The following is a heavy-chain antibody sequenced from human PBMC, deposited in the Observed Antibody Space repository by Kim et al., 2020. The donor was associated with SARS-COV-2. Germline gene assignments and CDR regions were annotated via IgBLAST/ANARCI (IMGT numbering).Heavy chain of an antibody. CDR3: NVGLLGGLPYYYYYYGMDV. J-gene: IGHJ6*02. CDR2: IYYTGST. CDR1: GGSISSSSYY. Sequence: SETLSLTCTVSGGSISSSSYYWGWIRQPPGKGLEWIGSIYYTGSTYYNPSLKSRVTISVDTSKNQFSLKLSSVTAADTAVYYCNVGLLGGLPYYYYYYGMDVWGQATKVTVSS. D-gene: IGHD2-15*01. V-gene: IGHV4-39*01.